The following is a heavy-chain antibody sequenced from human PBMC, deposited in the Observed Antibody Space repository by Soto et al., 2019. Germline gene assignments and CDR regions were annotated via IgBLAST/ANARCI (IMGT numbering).Heavy chain of an antibody. J-gene: IGHJ4*02. CDR3: AKAVDPTSPRPDE. CDR2: ISGSGGST. Sequence: GGSLRLSCAASRFTFSSYAMNWVRQAPGKGLEWVSGISGSGGSTYYADSVKGRFTISRDNSKNTLYLQMNSLRAEDTAVYYCAKAVDPTSPRPDEWGQGTLVTVSS. V-gene: IGHV3-23*01. CDR1: RFTFSSYA.